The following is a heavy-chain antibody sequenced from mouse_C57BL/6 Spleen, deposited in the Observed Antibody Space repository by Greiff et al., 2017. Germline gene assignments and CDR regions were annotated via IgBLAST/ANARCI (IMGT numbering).Heavy chain of an antibody. CDR2: INYDGSST. CDR1: GFTFSDYY. V-gene: IGHV5-16*01. Sequence: EVQRVESEGGLVQPGSSMKLSCTASGFTFSDYYMAWVRQVPEKGLEWVANINYDGSSTYYLDSLKSRFIISRDNAKNILYLQMSSLKSEDTATYYCARAVVGFDYWGQGTTLTVSS. D-gene: IGHD1-1*01. J-gene: IGHJ2*01. CDR3: ARAVVGFDY.